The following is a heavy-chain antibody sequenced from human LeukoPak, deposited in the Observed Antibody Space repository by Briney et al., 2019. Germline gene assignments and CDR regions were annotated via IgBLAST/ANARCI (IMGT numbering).Heavy chain of an antibody. CDR1: GFTFSSYG. D-gene: IGHD6-19*01. J-gene: IGHJ4*02. CDR3: ARVGSGWSDY. CDR2: IKQEGSEK. Sequence: GGSLRLSCAASGFTFSSYGMHWVRQAPGKGLEWVANIKQEGSEKYYVDSVKGRFTISRDNAKNSLYLQMNSLRAEDTAVYYCARVGSGWSDYWGQGTLVTVSS. V-gene: IGHV3-7*01.